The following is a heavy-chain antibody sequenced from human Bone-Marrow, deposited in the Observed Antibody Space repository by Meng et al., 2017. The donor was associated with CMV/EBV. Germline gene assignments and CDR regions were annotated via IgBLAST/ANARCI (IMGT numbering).Heavy chain of an antibody. D-gene: IGHD3-22*01. Sequence: SETLSLTCAISGDSVSSNSAAWNWIRQSPSRGLEWLGRTYYRSKWYDDYAMAVKSRITINPDTSKNQFSLQLNSVTPEDTAVYFCARASRSYLYYFDYWGQGTLVTVSS. CDR3: ARASRSYLYYFDY. J-gene: IGHJ4*02. V-gene: IGHV6-1*01. CDR2: TYYRSKWYD. CDR1: GDSVSSNSAA.